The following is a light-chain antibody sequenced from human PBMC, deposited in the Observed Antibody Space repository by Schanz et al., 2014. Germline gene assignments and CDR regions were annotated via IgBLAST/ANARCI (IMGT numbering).Light chain of an antibody. CDR3: QQYNNRRT. CDR1: QSVSSSY. CDR2: GAS. Sequence: EIVLTQSPGTLSLSPGERATLSCRASQSVSSSYLAWYQQKPGQAPRLLIFGASTRATGIPARFSGSGSETDFTLTISRLEPEDFAVYYCQQYNNRRTFGQGTKVEIK. V-gene: IGKV3-20*01. J-gene: IGKJ1*01.